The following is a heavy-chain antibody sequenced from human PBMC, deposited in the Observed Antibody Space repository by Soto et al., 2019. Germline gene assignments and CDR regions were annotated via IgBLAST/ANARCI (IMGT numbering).Heavy chain of an antibody. Sequence: PSQSRSLTRAVSGGSISSSNWWSWVRQPPGKGLEWIGEIYHSGSTNYNPSLKSRVTRSVDKSKNQFSLKLSSVTAADTAVYYCARGPYVWGSYRYEGWFDPWGQGTLVTVSS. D-gene: IGHD3-16*02. CDR1: GGSISSSNW. CDR2: IYHSGST. CDR3: ARGPYVWGSYRYEGWFDP. V-gene: IGHV4-4*02. J-gene: IGHJ5*02.